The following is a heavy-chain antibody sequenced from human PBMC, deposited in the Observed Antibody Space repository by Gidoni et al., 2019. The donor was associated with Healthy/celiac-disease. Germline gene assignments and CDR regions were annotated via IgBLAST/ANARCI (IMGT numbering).Heavy chain of an antibody. V-gene: IGHV4-59*01. CDR3: ARGGYYDRGDAFDI. Sequence: QVQLQESGPGLAKPSETLSITCTVAGGSISSYYWSWIRQPPGKGLEWIGYIYYRGSTNYNPSLKSRFTISVDTSKNQFSLKLSSVTAADTAVYYCARGGYYDRGDAFDIWGQGTMVTVSS. D-gene: IGHD3-22*01. CDR2: IYYRGST. CDR1: GGSISSYY. J-gene: IGHJ3*02.